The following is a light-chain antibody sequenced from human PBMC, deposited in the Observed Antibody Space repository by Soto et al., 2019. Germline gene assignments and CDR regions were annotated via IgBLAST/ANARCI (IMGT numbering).Light chain of an antibody. CDR2: AAS. CDR3: QESYSRPPWR. Sequence: DIQMTQSPSSLSASVEDRVIITCRASQSISNHLNWYQQKPGKAPKLLIFAASSLQSGVPSRFSGSRSGPDFTLTISSLQLEDFATYYCQESYSRPPWRFGQGTKVDIK. J-gene: IGKJ1*01. V-gene: IGKV1-39*01. CDR1: QSISNH.